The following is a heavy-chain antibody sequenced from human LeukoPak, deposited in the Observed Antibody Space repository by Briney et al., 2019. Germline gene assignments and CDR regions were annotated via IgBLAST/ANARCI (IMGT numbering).Heavy chain of an antibody. CDR2: IYYSGST. V-gene: IGHV4-31*03. Sequence: PSQTLSLTCTVSGGSISSGGYYWSWTRQHPGKGLEWIGYIYYSGSTYYNPSLKSRVTISVDTSKNQFSLKLSSVTAADTAVYYCAREALVWGYYYYGMDVWGKGTTVTVSS. CDR1: GGSISSGGYY. D-gene: IGHD6-13*01. J-gene: IGHJ6*04. CDR3: AREALVWGYYYYGMDV.